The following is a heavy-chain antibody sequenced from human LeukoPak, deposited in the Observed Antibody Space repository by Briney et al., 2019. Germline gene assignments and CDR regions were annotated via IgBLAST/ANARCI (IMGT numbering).Heavy chain of an antibody. CDR1: GGTFSSYT. J-gene: IGHJ6*02. V-gene: IGHV1-69*04. CDR2: VIPILGIA. Sequence: SVKVSCKASGGTFSSYTISWVRQAPGQGLEWMGRVIPILGIANYAQKFQGRVTITADKSTSTAYMELSSLRSEDTAVYYCARDYQAVAGTSYYYGMDVWGQGTTVTVSS. CDR3: ARDYQAVAGTSYYYGMDV. D-gene: IGHD6-19*01.